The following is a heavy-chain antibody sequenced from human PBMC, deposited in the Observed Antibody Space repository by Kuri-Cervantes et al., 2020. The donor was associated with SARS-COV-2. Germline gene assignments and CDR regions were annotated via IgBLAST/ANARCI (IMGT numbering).Heavy chain of an antibody. V-gene: IGHV3-30-3*01. Sequence: GESLKISCAASGFTFSSYAMHWVRQAPGKGLEWVAVISYDGSNEDYADSVKGRFTISRDNSKKTLYLQMNSLRAGDTAVYYCARPSHGIIRFDAFDVWGQGTMVTVSS. CDR1: GFTFSSYA. CDR2: ISYDGSNE. CDR3: ARPSHGIIRFDAFDV. D-gene: IGHD3-16*01. J-gene: IGHJ3*01.